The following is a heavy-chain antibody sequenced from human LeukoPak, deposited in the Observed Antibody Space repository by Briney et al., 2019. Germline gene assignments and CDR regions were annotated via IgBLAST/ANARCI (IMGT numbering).Heavy chain of an antibody. CDR2: ISSSGTTI. Sequence: PGGSLRLSCAASGFSFSDYYMTWIRQAPGKGLEWVSYISSSGTTIYYADSVKGRFTISRDNSKNTLYLQMNSLRAEDTAVYYCAKDRPYSSGWYDYYYYYMDVWGKGTTVTVSS. CDR1: GFSFSDYY. J-gene: IGHJ6*03. D-gene: IGHD6-19*01. CDR3: AKDRPYSSGWYDYYYYYMDV. V-gene: IGHV3-11*04.